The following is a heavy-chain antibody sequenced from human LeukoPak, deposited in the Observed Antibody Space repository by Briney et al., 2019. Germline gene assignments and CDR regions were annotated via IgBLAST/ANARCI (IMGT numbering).Heavy chain of an antibody. J-gene: IGHJ4*02. Sequence: PGGSLRLSCAASGFTFSSCGMTWVRQAPGKGLEWVSSISGSDDGTYYVDSVKGRFTISRDNSKNTLYLQMNSLRAEDTAVYYCAKRGPIYSSSPGNYFDYWGQGTLVTVSS. CDR2: ISGSDDGT. CDR1: GFTFSSCG. D-gene: IGHD6-6*01. V-gene: IGHV3-23*01. CDR3: AKRGPIYSSSPGNYFDY.